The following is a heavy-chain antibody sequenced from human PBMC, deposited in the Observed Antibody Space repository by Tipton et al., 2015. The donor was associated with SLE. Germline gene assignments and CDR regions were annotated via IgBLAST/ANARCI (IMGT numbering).Heavy chain of an antibody. CDR3: AREGAYYYDN. CDR2: IYYSGST. Sequence: LRLSCAVYGGSFSGYYWSWIRQPPGKGLEWIGYIYYSGSTNYNPSLKSRVTISVDTSKNQFSLKLSSVTAADTAVYYCAREGAYYYDNWGQGTLVTVSS. J-gene: IGHJ4*02. D-gene: IGHD3-16*01. V-gene: IGHV4-59*12. CDR1: GGSFSGYY.